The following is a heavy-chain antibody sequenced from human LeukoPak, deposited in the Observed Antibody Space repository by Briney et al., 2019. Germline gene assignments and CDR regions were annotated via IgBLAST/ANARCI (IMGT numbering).Heavy chain of an antibody. Sequence: GASVKVSCTASGYTFTSYGISWVRQAPGQGLEWMGWISAYNGNTNYAQKLQGRVTMTTDTSTSTAYMELRSLRSDDTAVYYCARTDYDFWSGYSFWFDPWGQGTLVTVSS. D-gene: IGHD3-3*01. J-gene: IGHJ5*02. CDR2: ISAYNGNT. CDR1: GYTFTSYG. V-gene: IGHV1-18*01. CDR3: ARTDYDFWSGYSFWFDP.